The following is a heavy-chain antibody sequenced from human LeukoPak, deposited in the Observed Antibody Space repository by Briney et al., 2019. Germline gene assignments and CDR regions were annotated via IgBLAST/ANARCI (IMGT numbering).Heavy chain of an antibody. J-gene: IGHJ3*02. Sequence: GGSLRLSCAASGFTFSSYAMSWVRQAPGKGLEWVSAISGSGGSTYYADSVKGRFTISRDNSKNTLYLQMNSLRAEDTAVYYCAKVDFWSGYYPDAFDIWGQGTMVTVSS. CDR3: AKVDFWSGYYPDAFDI. CDR2: ISGSGGST. D-gene: IGHD3-3*01. CDR1: GFTFSSYA. V-gene: IGHV3-23*01.